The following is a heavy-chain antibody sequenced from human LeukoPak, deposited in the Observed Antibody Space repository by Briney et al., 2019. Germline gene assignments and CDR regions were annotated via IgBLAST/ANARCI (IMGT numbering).Heavy chain of an antibody. V-gene: IGHV3-11*04. D-gene: IGHD1-26*01. CDR1: GFTFSDYY. CDR2: ISSSGSTI. J-gene: IGHJ3*02. CDR3: ATAKGATSKIDI. Sequence: GGSLRPSCAASGFTFSDYYMSWIRQAPGKGLEWVSYISSSGSTIYYADSVKGRFTISRDNAKNSLYLQMNSLRAEDTAVYYCATAKGATSKIDIWGQGTMVTVS.